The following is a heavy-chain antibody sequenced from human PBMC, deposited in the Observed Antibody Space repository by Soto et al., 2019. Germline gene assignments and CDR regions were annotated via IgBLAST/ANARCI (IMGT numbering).Heavy chain of an antibody. J-gene: IGHJ4*02. CDR1: GGSVNSGSYY. CDR3: ARWSYLDY. Sequence: SETLSLTCTVSGGSVNSGSYYWSWIRKPPGMGLEWIGYIFYSGTTNYNPSLKSRVTTSLDISRDTSQNTLYLQMNSLRADDTAIYYCARWSYLDYWGQGTRVTRSS. D-gene: IGHD3-3*01. V-gene: IGHV4-61*03. CDR2: IFYSGTT.